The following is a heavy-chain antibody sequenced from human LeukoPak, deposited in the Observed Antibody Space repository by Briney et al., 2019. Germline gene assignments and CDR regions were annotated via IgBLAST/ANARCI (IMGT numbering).Heavy chain of an antibody. J-gene: IGHJ4*02. Sequence: SETLSLTCTVSGGSVSSGSYYWSWVRQPPGKGLEWIGYIYYSGSTNYNPSLKSRVTISVDTSKNQFSLKLSSVTAADTAVYYCARGRRQQLAGDYWGQGTLVTVSS. V-gene: IGHV4-61*01. CDR2: IYYSGST. D-gene: IGHD6-13*01. CDR3: ARGRRQQLAGDY. CDR1: GGSVSSGSYY.